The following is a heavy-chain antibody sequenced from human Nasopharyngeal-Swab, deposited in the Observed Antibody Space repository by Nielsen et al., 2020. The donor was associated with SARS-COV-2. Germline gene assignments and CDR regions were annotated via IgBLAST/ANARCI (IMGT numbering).Heavy chain of an antibody. CDR3: ARRSDCSGGSCYSLYYYYGMDV. Sequence: SETLSLTCTVSGGSISSYYWSWIRQPPGKGLEWIGYIYYSGSTNYNPSLKSRVTISVDTSKNQFSLKLSSVTAADTAVYYCARRSDCSGGSCYSLYYYYGMDVWGQGTTVTVSS. J-gene: IGHJ6*02. CDR1: GGSISSYY. D-gene: IGHD2-15*01. CDR2: IYYSGST. V-gene: IGHV4-59*01.